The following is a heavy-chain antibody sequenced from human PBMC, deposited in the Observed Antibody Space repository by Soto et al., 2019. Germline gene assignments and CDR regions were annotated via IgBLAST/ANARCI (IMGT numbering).Heavy chain of an antibody. Sequence: EVQLLEYGGGLVQPGGSLRISCAASGFTFSNYVMSWVRQAPGKGLEWVSSVSNSGSNTYYAESVKGRVTISRDNSNNTLYLQMNSLRAEDTALYYCARRGRTLPHYSYYMDVWGKGTTVTVSS. CDR2: VSNSGSNT. CDR1: GFTFSNYV. V-gene: IGHV3-23*01. CDR3: ARRGRTLPHYSYYMDV. J-gene: IGHJ6*03.